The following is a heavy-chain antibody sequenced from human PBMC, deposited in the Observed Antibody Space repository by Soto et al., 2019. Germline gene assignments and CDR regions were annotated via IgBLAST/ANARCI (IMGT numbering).Heavy chain of an antibody. CDR2: IYASGST. CDR1: GGSLSSYE. CDR3: ARGGWAARYYFDY. D-gene: IGHD6-6*01. J-gene: IGHJ4*02. Sequence: XTLSLPCTVSGGSLSSYEWSWIRQPAGKGLEWIGRIYASGSTNYNPSLKSRVTMSVDTSKKQFSLKLSSVTAADTAVYYCARGGWAARYYFDYWGQGIQGTVSS. V-gene: IGHV4-4*07.